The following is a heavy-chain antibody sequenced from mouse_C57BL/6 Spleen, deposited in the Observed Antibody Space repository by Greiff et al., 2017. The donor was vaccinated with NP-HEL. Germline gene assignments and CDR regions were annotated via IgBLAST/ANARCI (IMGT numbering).Heavy chain of an antibody. D-gene: IGHD1-1*01. J-gene: IGHJ4*01. CDR2: IDPSDSYT. V-gene: IGHV1-59*01. CDR1: GYTFTSYW. Sequence: QVQLKQPGAELVRPGTSVKLSCKASGYTFTSYWMHWVKQRPGQGLEWIGVIDPSDSYTNYNQKFKGKATLTVDTSSSTAYMQLSSLTSEDSAVDYCAVITTVVAKAMDYWGQGTSVTVSS. CDR3: AVITTVVAKAMDY.